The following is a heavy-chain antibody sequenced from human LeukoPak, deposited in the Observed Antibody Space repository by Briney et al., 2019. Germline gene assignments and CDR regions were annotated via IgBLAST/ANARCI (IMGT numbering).Heavy chain of an antibody. V-gene: IGHV4-34*01. CDR3: ARDRAGGYDFDI. D-gene: IGHD3-16*01. Sequence: SETLSLTCAVYSGSFSGYYWSWIRQPPGKGLEWIGEINHSGSTYYNPSLKSRVTISVDTSKNQFSLKLSSVTAADTAVYYCARDRAGGYDFDIRGQGTMVTVSS. J-gene: IGHJ3*02. CDR1: SGSFSGYY. CDR2: INHSGST.